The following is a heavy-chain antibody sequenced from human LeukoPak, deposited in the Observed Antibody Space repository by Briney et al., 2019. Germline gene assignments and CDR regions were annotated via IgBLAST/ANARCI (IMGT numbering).Heavy chain of an antibody. CDR1: GFTFRNYW. D-gene: IGHD6-19*01. V-gene: IGHV3-7*03. J-gene: IGHJ4*02. CDR3: VRNLAVAGTCFDS. Sequence: GGSLRLSCAASGFTFRNYWMSWVRQAPGTGLEWVASIKQDGSDRNYVTSVRGRFTISRDNAESSLYLQMNGLRAEDTALYYCVRNLAVAGTCFDSWGQGTLVTVSA. CDR2: IKQDGSDR.